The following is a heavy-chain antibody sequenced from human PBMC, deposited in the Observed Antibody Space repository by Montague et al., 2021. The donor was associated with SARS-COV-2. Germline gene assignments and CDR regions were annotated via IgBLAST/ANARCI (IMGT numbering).Heavy chain of an antibody. CDR2: ITHSGNT. Sequence: SETLSLTCAVYGGSFNGYYWSWIRQPPGKGLEWIGDITHSGNTNYNPSLQSRVSISVDTSKNQFSLKLSSVTAADTAVYYCARAIVDVTMIVVVMTGVEHYFDSWGQGTPVTVSS. J-gene: IGHJ4*02. CDR3: ARAIVDVTMIVVVMTGVEHYFDS. CDR1: GGSFNGYY. V-gene: IGHV4-34*01. D-gene: IGHD3-22*01.